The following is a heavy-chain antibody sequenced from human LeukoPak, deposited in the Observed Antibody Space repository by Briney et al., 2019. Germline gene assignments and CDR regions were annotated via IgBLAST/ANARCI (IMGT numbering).Heavy chain of an antibody. Sequence: PGGSLRLSCATSGFTFSNYGMSWVRQSPGKGLEWVSVISASGGSTYYADSVKGRFTISRDNSKNTLYLQMNSLRAEDTAVYHCAKAGHPRSITVAGKYFFDYWGQGTLVTVSS. V-gene: IGHV3-23*01. D-gene: IGHD6-19*01. J-gene: IGHJ4*02. CDR1: GFTFSNYG. CDR3: AKAGHPRSITVAGKYFFDY. CDR2: ISASGGST.